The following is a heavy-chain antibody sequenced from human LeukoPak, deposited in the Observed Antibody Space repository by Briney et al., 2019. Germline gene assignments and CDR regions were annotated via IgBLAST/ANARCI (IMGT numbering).Heavy chain of an antibody. J-gene: IGHJ6*03. CDR3: ARAVSDYDFWSGFGYYYYYMDV. D-gene: IGHD3-3*01. Sequence: KPSETLPLTCAVYGGSFSGYYWSWIRQPPGKGLEWIGEINHSGSTNYNPSLKSRVTISVDTSKNQFSLKLSSVTAADTAVYYCARAVSDYDFWSGFGYYYYYMDVWGKGTTVTVSS. V-gene: IGHV4-34*01. CDR2: INHSGST. CDR1: GGSFSGYY.